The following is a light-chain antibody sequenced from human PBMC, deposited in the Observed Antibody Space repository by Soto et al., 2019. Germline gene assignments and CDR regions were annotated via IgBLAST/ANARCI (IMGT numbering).Light chain of an antibody. CDR2: AAS. J-gene: IGKJ3*01. CDR3: QHTYNTPSN. CDR1: QILGNY. V-gene: IGKV1-39*01. Sequence: DIQMTQSPSSLSASVGDRVPSTCRARQILGNYLNWYQQKPGKGPKFLIYAASTFQSGVPSRFSVSGSGTDSTLTINSLLPQYFATYYCQHTYNTPSNFGPGTKVFIK.